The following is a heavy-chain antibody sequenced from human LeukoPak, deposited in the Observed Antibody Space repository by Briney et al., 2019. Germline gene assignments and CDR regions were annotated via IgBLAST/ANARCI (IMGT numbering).Heavy chain of an antibody. CDR2: ISYDGSSK. V-gene: IGHV3-30-3*01. CDR3: ARDHILRGSTRYYYYGMDV. D-gene: IGHD2-2*01. Sequence: GGSLRLSCAASGFTFSSYAMHWVRQAPGKGLEWVAVISYDGSSKYYADSVKGRFTISRDNSKNTLYLQMNSLRAEDTAVYYCARDHILRGSTRYYYYGMDVWGQGTTVTVSS. J-gene: IGHJ6*02. CDR1: GFTFSSYA.